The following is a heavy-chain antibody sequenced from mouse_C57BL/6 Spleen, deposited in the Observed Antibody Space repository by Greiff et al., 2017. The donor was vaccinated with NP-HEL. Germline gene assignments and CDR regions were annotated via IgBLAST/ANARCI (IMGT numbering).Heavy chain of an antibody. D-gene: IGHD1-1*01. CDR1: GYTFTSYG. CDR2: IYPRSGST. V-gene: IGHV1-81*01. CDR3: ARNYGSNYGYAMDY. Sequence: VQLQQSGAELARPGASVKLSCKASGYTFTSYGISWVKQRTGQGLEWIGEIYPRSGSTYYHEKFKGKDTLTADTSSSTAYMERRSLTSEDSAVYVCARNYGSNYGYAMDYWGQGNSVTVSS. J-gene: IGHJ4*01.